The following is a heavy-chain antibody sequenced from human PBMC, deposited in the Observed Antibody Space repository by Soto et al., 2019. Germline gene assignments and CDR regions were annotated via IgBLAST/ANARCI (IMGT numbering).Heavy chain of an antibody. CDR3: ARVEVVPAHDYYYYYYMDV. Sequence: GGSLRLSCAASGFTVSSNYMSWVRQAPGKGLEWVSVIYSGGSTYYADSVKGRFTISRDNSKNTLYLQMNSLRAEDTAVYYCARVEVVPAHDYYYYYYMDVWGKGTTVTVSS. D-gene: IGHD2-2*01. J-gene: IGHJ6*03. CDR1: GFTVSSNY. CDR2: IYSGGST. V-gene: IGHV3-66*01.